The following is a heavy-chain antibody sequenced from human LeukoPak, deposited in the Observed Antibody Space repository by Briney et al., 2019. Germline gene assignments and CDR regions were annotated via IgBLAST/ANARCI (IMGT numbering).Heavy chain of an antibody. J-gene: IGHJ6*04. Sequence: GGSLRLSCAASGFTFSSYEMNWVRQAPGKGLEWVSYISSSGSTIYYADSVKGRFTISRDNAKNSLYLQMNSLRAEDATVYYCAELGITMIGGVWGKGTTVTISS. CDR2: ISSSGSTI. CDR1: GFTFSSYE. V-gene: IGHV3-48*03. CDR3: AELGITMIGGV. D-gene: IGHD3-10*02.